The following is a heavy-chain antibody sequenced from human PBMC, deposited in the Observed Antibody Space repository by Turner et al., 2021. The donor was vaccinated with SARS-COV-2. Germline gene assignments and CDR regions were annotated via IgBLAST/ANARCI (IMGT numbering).Heavy chain of an antibody. CDR2: ISSGGMT. CDR3: ARGGEYQLLHYYGMDV. J-gene: IGHJ6*02. CDR1: GFTVSSNY. V-gene: IGHV3-53*02. Sequence: EVQLVETGGGLIQPGGSLRLSCAASGFTVSSNYMSWVRQAPGKGLEWVSVISSGGMTYDADSVKGRFTISRDNSKNTLYLQMNSLRAEDTAVYYCARGGEYQLLHYYGMDVWGQGTTVTVSS. D-gene: IGHD2-2*01.